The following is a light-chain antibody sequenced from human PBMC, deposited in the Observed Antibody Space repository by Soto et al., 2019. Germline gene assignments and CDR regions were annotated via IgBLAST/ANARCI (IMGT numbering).Light chain of an antibody. V-gene: IGKV1-39*01. CDR1: QSISRY. J-gene: IGKJ1*01. Sequence: DIHWTQSLSSLSAYVGDRIPITCRSSQSISRYLNWYQQRPGTAPKVLIFGANSLQSGVPSRFSGSGSGTEFTLTISSLQPEDFATYYCQQNYGTPGTFGQGTKVAIK. CDR2: GAN. CDR3: QQNYGTPGT.